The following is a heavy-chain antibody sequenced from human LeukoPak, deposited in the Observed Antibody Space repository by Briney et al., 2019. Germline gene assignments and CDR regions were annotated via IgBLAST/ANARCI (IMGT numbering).Heavy chain of an antibody. V-gene: IGHV4-30-4*08. CDR2: IYYSGST. J-gene: IGHJ6*03. D-gene: IGHD1-26*01. CDR1: GGFVSSGDYF. CDR3: ARLIHGGSYLGYYMDV. Sequence: PSQTLSLTCNVSGGFVSSGDYFWSWIRQPPGKGLEWIGYIYYSGSTYYNPSLKSRVIISVDTSKNQFSLKLRSVTAADTAVYYCARLIHGGSYLGYYMDVWGKGTTVTVSS.